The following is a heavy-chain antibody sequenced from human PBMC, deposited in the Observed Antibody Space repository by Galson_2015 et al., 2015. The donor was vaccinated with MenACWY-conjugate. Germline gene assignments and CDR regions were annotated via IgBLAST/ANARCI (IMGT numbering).Heavy chain of an antibody. Sequence: QSGAEVKKPGESLKISCKGSGYSFSTYWIAWVRQLPGKGLEWMGLISPGDSNTRYSPAFHGQVTISADKSISTAYLQLHSLQASDTATYYCARHPPGGRGMDVWGRGTTVTVSS. CDR2: ISPGDSNT. CDR1: GYSFSTYW. J-gene: IGHJ6*02. CDR3: ARHPPGGRGMDV. D-gene: IGHD1-26*01. V-gene: IGHV5-51*01.